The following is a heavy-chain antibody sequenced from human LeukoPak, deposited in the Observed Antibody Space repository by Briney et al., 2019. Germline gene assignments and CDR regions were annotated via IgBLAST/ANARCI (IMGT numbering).Heavy chain of an antibody. V-gene: IGHV4-59*12. D-gene: IGHD3-10*01. CDR3: ARDATVRGVSLDY. CDR1: GGSISGSH. Sequence: SETLSLTCLVSGGSISGSHWSWIRQPPGKGLEWIGYIYQSGSTYYNPSLKSRVTISVDRSKNQFSLKLRSVTAADTAVYYCARDATVRGVSLDYWGQGTLVTVSS. J-gene: IGHJ4*02. CDR2: IYQSGST.